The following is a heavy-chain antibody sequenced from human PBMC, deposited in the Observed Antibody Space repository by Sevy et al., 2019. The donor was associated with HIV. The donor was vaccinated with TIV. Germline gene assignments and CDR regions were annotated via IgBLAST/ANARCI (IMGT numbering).Heavy chain of an antibody. Sequence: ASVKVSCKASGYTFTGYYMHWVRQAPGQGLEWMGWINPNSGGTKYAQKFQGRVTMTRDTSINTAYMELGRLRSDDTAVYYCAIPKGGILTGYLSWWGQGTRVTVSS. D-gene: IGHD3-9*01. CDR3: AIPKGGILTGYLSW. V-gene: IGHV1-2*02. CDR1: GYTFTGYY. J-gene: IGHJ4*02. CDR2: INPNSGGT.